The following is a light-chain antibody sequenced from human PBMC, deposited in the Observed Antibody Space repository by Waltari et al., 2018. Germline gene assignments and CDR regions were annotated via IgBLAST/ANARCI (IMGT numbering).Light chain of an antibody. Sequence: DIVMTQSPLSLPVTPGEPASISCRSSQSLLHSNGYNYLDWYLQKPGPSPQLLIYWGSNRASGVPDRFSGSGSDTHFTLKISRVEAEDVGVYYCMQTLQGPPTFGQGAKVEIK. CDR2: WGS. V-gene: IGKV2-28*01. J-gene: IGKJ1*01. CDR3: MQTLQGPPT. CDR1: QSLLHSNGYNY.